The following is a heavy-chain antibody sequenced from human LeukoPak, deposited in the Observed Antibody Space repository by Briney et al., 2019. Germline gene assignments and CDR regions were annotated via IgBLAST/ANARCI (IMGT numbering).Heavy chain of an antibody. D-gene: IGHD3-10*01. V-gene: IGHV1-69*05. CDR3: ARDDAHYYGSGSYYNFDY. Sequence: KVSFKASGGAFNSYAISWVRRAPGQGIEWMGGIIPIFGTANYSQKFPGRGTMTTEKSTRKAYRGQRSLRSDDTAVYYCARDDAHYYGSGSYYNFDYWGQGTLVTVSS. J-gene: IGHJ4*02. CDR1: GGAFNSYA. CDR2: IIPIFGTA.